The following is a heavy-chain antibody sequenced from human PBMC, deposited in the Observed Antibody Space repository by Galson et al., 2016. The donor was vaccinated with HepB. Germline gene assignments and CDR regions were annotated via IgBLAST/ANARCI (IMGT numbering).Heavy chain of an antibody. D-gene: IGHD1-7*01. CDR2: INYSGST. CDR1: GGSFSYYY. CDR3: ARALSSPGTPENAFDI. V-gene: IGHV4-34*01. J-gene: IGHJ3*02. Sequence: SETLSLTCDVSGGSFSYYYWTWIRQPPEKGLEWIGEINYSGSTSYNPSLKSRVTISADTSKSQFSLKVTSVTAADTAVYYCARALSSPGTPENAFDIWGQGSLVTVSS.